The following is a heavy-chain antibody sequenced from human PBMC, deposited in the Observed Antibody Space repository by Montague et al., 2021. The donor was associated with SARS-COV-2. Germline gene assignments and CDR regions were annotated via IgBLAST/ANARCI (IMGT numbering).Heavy chain of an antibody. D-gene: IGHD4-11*01. Sequence: SETLSLTCAVSGVSITSTNWWSFFLQPPGKGLEWIVEISYGGIATYNPSLKSRATISMDRSRNLFSLKLSSVTAAATAIYYCSGKVLTVPADYWGQGTLVTVS. CDR2: ISYGGIA. CDR3: SGKVLTVPADY. J-gene: IGHJ4*02. CDR1: GVSITSTNW. V-gene: IGHV4-4*02.